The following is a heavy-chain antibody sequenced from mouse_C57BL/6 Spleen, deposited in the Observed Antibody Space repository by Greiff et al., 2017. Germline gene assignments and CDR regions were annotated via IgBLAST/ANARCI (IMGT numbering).Heavy chain of an antibody. J-gene: IGHJ1*03. CDR1: GYSFTDYN. CDR2: INPNYGTT. D-gene: IGHD1-2*01. CDR3: ARAGPEGGLLRPTWYFDV. Sequence: VQLQQSGPELVKPGASVKISCKASGYSFTDYNMNWVKQSNGKSLEWIGVINPNYGTTSYNQKFKGKATLTVDQSSSTAYMPLNSLTSEDSAVYYCARAGPEGGLLRPTWYFDVWGTGTTVTVSS. V-gene: IGHV1-39*01.